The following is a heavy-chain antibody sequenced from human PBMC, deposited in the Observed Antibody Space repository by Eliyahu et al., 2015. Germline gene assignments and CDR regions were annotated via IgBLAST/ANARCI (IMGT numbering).Heavy chain of an antibody. CDR2: ISSSGIST. J-gene: IGHJ4*02. CDR1: GFTFXXYA. V-gene: IGHV3-23*01. D-gene: IGHD6-6*01. Sequence: EVQLLESGGGLVQPGGSLRLSCAASGFTFXXYAMGWVRQAPGKGLEWVSAISSSGISTYYADSVKGQFTISRDNSKNTLYLQMNSLRSEDTAIFYCAKGFKGGSSSPPFEYWGQGTLVTVSS. CDR3: AKGFKGGSSSPPFEY.